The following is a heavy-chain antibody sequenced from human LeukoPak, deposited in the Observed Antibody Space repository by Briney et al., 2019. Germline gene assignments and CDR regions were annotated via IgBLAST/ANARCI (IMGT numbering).Heavy chain of an antibody. CDR1: GFTFSNAW. CDR2: IRSKIDGGTT. J-gene: IGHJ4*02. Sequence: GGSLRLSCAASGFTFSNAWMTWVRQAPGKGLEWVGHIRSKIDGGTTDYAAPVRGRFTISRGDSKSTLYLQMKSLRTEDRGVYYGVTEDGGGIWTGGDYEYLDYWGQGTLVSVSS. D-gene: IGHD3-10*01. V-gene: IGHV3-15*01. CDR3: VTEDGGGIWTGGDYEYLDY.